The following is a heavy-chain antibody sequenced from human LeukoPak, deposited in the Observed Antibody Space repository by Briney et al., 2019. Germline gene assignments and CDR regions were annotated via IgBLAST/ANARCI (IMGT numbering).Heavy chain of an antibody. CDR2: ISSSSSYI. CDR3: ARDLWHSYVSSPAGY. CDR1: GFTFSSYS. V-gene: IGHV3-21*01. J-gene: IGHJ4*02. Sequence: GGSLRPSCAASGFTFSSYSMNWVRQAPGKGLEWVSSISSSSSYIYYADSVKGRFTISRDNAKNSLYLQMNSLRAEDTAVYYCARDLWHSYVSSPAGYWGQGTLVTVSS. D-gene: IGHD5-18*01.